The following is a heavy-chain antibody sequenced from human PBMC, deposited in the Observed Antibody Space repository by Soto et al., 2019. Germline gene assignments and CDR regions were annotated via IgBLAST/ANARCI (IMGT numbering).Heavy chain of an antibody. CDR2: INPSGGST. Sequence: GASVKVSCKASGYTFTGYYMHWLRQAPGQGLEWMGIINPSGGSTSYAQKFQGRVTMTRDTSTSTVYMELSSLRSEDTAVYYCARDGRYSYGSPRYGMDVWGQGTTVTVS. CDR1: GYTFTGYY. V-gene: IGHV1-46*01. J-gene: IGHJ6*02. D-gene: IGHD5-18*01. CDR3: ARDGRYSYGSPRYGMDV.